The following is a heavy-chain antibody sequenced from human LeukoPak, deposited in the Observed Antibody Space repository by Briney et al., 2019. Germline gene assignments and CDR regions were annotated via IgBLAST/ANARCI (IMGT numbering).Heavy chain of an antibody. CDR1: GVTRNHYG. Sequence: GGSLRLSCAASGVTRNHYGGHWVRQAPGKGLEWVAIIWHDGSNKYYTDSVKGRFTISRDNSENTVYLQMNSLRAEDTAVYYCARSNWNSRTHRWFYFDNWGQGTLVTVSS. CDR3: ARSNWNSRTHRWFYFDN. CDR2: IWHDGSNK. D-gene: IGHD1-1*01. V-gene: IGHV3-33*01. J-gene: IGHJ4*02.